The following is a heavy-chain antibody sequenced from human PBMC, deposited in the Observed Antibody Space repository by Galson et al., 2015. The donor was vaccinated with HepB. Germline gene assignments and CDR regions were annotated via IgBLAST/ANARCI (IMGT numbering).Heavy chain of an antibody. V-gene: IGHV1-46*04. CDR1: GGTFSSYA. D-gene: IGHD3-16*01. Sequence: SVKVSCKASGGTFSSYAISWVRQAPGQGLEWMGIINPSGGSTTYAQKLQDRVTMTRDTSTSTVYMELRSLRFEDTAMYYCAREGALMITFGVHDAIDIWGQGTMVTVSS. J-gene: IGHJ3*02. CDR2: INPSGGST. CDR3: AREGALMITFGVHDAIDI.